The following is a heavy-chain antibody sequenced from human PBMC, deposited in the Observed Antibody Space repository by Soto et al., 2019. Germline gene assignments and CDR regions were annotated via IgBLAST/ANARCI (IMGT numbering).Heavy chain of an antibody. V-gene: IGHV3-23*01. CDR3: ARLEADIVVVVAATPHYFDY. Sequence: LRVSCAASGFTFSSYAMSWVRQAPGKGLEWVSAISGSGGSTYYADSVKGRFTISRDNSKNTLYLQMNSLRAEDTAVYYCARLEADIVVVVAATPHYFDYWGQGTLVTVSS. CDR1: GFTFSSYA. CDR2: ISGSGGST. D-gene: IGHD2-15*01. J-gene: IGHJ4*02.